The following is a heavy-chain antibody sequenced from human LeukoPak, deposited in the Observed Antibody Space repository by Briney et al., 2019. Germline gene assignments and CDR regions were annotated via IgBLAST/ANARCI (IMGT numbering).Heavy chain of an antibody. CDR3: ARGPEPRKDKIVVVPAAGNWFDP. Sequence: SETLSLTCAVYGGSFSGYYWSWIRQPPGKGLEWIGEINHSGSTNYNPSLKSRVTIPVDTSKNQFSLKLSSVTAADTAVYYCARGPEPRKDKIVVVPAAGNWFDPWGQGTLVTVSS. V-gene: IGHV4-34*01. CDR2: INHSGST. D-gene: IGHD2-2*01. CDR1: GGSFSGYY. J-gene: IGHJ5*02.